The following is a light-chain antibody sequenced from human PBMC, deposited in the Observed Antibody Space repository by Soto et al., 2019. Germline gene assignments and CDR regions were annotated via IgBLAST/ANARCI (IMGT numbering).Light chain of an antibody. Sequence: EIVLTQSPATLSLSPGERATLSCRASQSVSSYLAWYQQEPGQAPRLLIYNASSRATGIPDRFSGSGSGTDFTLTISRLEPEDFAVYYCKQYGNSRGTFGQGTKVDIK. CDR3: KQYGNSRGT. J-gene: IGKJ1*01. CDR1: QSVSSY. CDR2: NAS. V-gene: IGKV3-20*01.